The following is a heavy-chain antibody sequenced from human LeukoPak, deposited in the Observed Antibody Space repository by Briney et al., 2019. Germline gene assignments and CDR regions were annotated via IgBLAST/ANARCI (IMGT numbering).Heavy chain of an antibody. CDR2: ISAYNGNT. V-gene: IGHV1-18*01. Sequence: ASVKVSCKASGYTFTSYGISWVRQAPGQGLEWMGWISAYNGNTNYAQKLQGRVTMTTDTSTSTAYMELRSLRSDDTAVYYCARGRKNYCSGGSCYLNWFDPWGQGILVTVSS. J-gene: IGHJ5*02. CDR1: GYTFTSYG. D-gene: IGHD2-15*01. CDR3: ARGRKNYCSGGSCYLNWFDP.